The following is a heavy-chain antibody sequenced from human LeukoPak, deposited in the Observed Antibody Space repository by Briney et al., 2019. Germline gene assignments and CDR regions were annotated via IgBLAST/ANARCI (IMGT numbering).Heavy chain of an antibody. CDR1: GFTFSSYS. Sequence: GGSLRLSCAASGFTFSSYSMNWVRQAPGKGLEWVSYISSSSSTIYYADSVKGRFTISRDNSKNTLYLQMNSLRAEDTAVYYCAKDGQDIVVDYYFDYWGQGTLVTVSS. J-gene: IGHJ4*02. V-gene: IGHV3-48*01. CDR3: AKDGQDIVVDYYFDY. D-gene: IGHD2-2*01. CDR2: ISSSSSTI.